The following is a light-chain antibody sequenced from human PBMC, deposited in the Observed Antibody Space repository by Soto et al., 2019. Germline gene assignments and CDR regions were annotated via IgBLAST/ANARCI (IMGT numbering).Light chain of an antibody. CDR2: GAS. CDR3: QQYGSSPVT. CDR1: QPVNNN. V-gene: IGKV3-15*01. Sequence: IVMTQSPATLSVSPGDRATLSCRSSQPVNNNLAWYQHKPGQAPRLLIYGASTRATGISARFSGSGSGTDFTLTISRLEPEDFAVYYCQQYGSSPVTFGQGTKVDIK. J-gene: IGKJ1*01.